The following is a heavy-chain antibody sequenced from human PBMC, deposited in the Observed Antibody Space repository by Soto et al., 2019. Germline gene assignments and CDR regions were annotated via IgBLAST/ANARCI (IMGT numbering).Heavy chain of an antibody. CDR3: VKDSTVSGVRQGMDY. D-gene: IGHD1-1*01. J-gene: IGHJ4*01. Sequence: LRLSCAASGFIFDDFAMHWVRQAPGKGLEWVAGIIWNSAYIVYGDSVKGRFTVSRDNAKKSLYLQMNSLRPEDSATYYCVKDSTVSGVRQGMDYWGRGTLVTVS. CDR1: GFIFDDFA. V-gene: IGHV3-9*01. CDR2: IIWNSAYI.